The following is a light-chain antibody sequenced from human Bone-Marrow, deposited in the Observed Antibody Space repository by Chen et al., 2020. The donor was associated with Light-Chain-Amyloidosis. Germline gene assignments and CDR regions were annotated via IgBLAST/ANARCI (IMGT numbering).Light chain of an antibody. V-gene: IGLV3-21*02. J-gene: IGLJ3*02. CDR2: DDS. CDR1: NIGSTS. Sequence: SYVLTQPSSVSVAPGQTATIACGGNNIGSTSVHWYQQTPGQAPLLVVYDDSDRPSGIPERLSGSNSGNTDTLTSSRVEAGDEADYCCQVWDRSSDRPVFGGGTKLTVL. CDR3: QVWDRSSDRPV.